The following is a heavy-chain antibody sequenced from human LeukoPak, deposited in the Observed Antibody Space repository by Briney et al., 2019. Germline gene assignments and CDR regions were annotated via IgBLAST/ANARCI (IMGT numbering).Heavy chain of an antibody. CDR2: IWFDGSNR. V-gene: IGHV3-33*01. CDR1: GFTFSSYG. J-gene: IGHJ4*02. D-gene: IGHD7-27*01. Sequence: GRSLRLSCAASGFTFSSYGMHWVRQAPGKGLEWVAVIWFDGSNRYYADSVKGRFTISRDNSKNTLYLQMNSLRAEDTAVYYCARDRDWGCSYCSYWGQGTLVTVSS. CDR3: ARDRDWGCSYCSY.